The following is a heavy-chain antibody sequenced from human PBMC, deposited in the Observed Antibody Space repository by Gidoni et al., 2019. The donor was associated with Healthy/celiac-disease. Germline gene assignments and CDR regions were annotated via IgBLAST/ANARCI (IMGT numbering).Heavy chain of an antibody. CDR2: ISGSGGST. CDR1: GFTFSRYA. V-gene: IGHV3-23*01. J-gene: IGHJ4*02. Sequence: EVQLLESGGGLVQPGGSLRLSCAASGFTFSRYAMRWVRQAPGKGLEWVSGISGSGGSTYYADSVKGRCTISRDNSKNTLHLQMNSLRAEDTAVYYCAKALVGTMFRGPFDYWGQGTLVTVSS. D-gene: IGHD3-10*01. CDR3: AKALVGTMFRGPFDY.